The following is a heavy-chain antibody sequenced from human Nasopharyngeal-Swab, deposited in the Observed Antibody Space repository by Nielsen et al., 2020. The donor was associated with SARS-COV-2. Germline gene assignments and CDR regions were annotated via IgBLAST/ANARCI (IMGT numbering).Heavy chain of an antibody. Sequence: GESLKISCAASGFTFSSYSMNWVRQAPGKGPEWVSSISSSSSYIYYADSVKSRFTISRDNAKNSLYLQMNSLRAEDTAVYYCARDSLDPDYYGVVGFDYWGQGTLVTVSS. V-gene: IGHV3-21*01. CDR1: GFTFSSYS. J-gene: IGHJ4*02. CDR3: ARDSLDPDYYGVVGFDY. CDR2: ISSSSSYI. D-gene: IGHD3-10*01.